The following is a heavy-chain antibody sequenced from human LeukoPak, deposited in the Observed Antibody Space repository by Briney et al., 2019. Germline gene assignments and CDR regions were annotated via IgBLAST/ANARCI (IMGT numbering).Heavy chain of an antibody. Sequence: GALRLSCAASGFTFSSYSMNWVRQAPGKGLEWVALTWFDGSNNHYADSVKGRFSISRDNSKNTLYLQMNSLRAEDTAVYYCARDSVMTTMTADPDYWGQGTLVTVSS. CDR1: GFTFSSYS. J-gene: IGHJ4*02. D-gene: IGHD4-17*01. CDR3: ARDSVMTTMTADPDY. V-gene: IGHV3-33*08. CDR2: TWFDGSNN.